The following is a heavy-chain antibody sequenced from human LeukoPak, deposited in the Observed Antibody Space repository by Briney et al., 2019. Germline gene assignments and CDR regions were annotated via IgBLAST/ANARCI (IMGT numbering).Heavy chain of an antibody. CDR2: IYYSGST. CDR1: GGSISSYY. CDR3: ARAGSKFDAFDI. V-gene: IGHV4-59*01. J-gene: IGHJ3*02. Sequence: SETLSLTCTVSGGSISSYYWSWIRQPPGKGLEWIGYIYYSGSTNYNPSLKSRVTISVDTSENQFSLKLSSVTAADTAVYYCARAGSKFDAFDIWGQGTMVTVSS. D-gene: IGHD3-10*01.